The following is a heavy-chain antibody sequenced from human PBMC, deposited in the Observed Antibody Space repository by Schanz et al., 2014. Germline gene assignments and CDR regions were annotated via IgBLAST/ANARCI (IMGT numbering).Heavy chain of an antibody. D-gene: IGHD5-18*01. Sequence: QVQLVDSGGGVVQPGRSLRLSCAASGFKFSIYAMHWVRQAPGKGLEWVAVIWYNGSNKYYADSVRGRFTISRDNSKNTLYLQMNNLRAEDTAVYYCARGTDTAMEHRPFDYWGQGTLVTVSS. V-gene: IGHV3-33*08. J-gene: IGHJ4*02. CDR1: GFKFSIYA. CDR3: ARGTDTAMEHRPFDY. CDR2: IWYNGSNK.